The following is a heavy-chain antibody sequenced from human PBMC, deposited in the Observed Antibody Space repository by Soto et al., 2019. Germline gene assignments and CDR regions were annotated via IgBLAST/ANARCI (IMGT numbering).Heavy chain of an antibody. V-gene: IGHV1-3*01. J-gene: IGHJ4*02. CDR2: INAGSGNT. CDR3: ARNIVGTSHFDY. Sequence: QVQLVQSGADVKKPGASVKVSCKASGYTFTTHAVHWVRQAPGQSLEWMGWINAGSGNTRYSQKFQGRVTITRDTSASTAYMELSRLRSEDTAVYYCARNIVGTSHFDYWGQGTLVNVSS. D-gene: IGHD1-26*01. CDR1: GYTFTTHA.